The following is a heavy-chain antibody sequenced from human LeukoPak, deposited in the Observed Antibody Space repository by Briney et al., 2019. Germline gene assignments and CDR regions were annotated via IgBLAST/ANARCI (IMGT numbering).Heavy chain of an antibody. J-gene: IGHJ5*02. CDR1: GGSISSGSSP. Sequence: SETLSLTCTVSGGSISSGSSPWSWIRQSAGKGLEWIGRSSTGGSTRYNAALKSRVTISVDTSKNQFSLKLNSVTAADTAMYYCARDRLGYSHAWYWFDTWGRGTLVFVSS. CDR2: SSTGGST. V-gene: IGHV4-61*02. D-gene: IGHD6-19*01. CDR3: ARDRLGYSHAWYWFDT.